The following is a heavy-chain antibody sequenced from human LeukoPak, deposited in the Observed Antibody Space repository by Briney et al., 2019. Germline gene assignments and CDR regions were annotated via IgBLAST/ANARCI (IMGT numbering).Heavy chain of an antibody. V-gene: IGHV3-23*01. D-gene: IGHD3-22*01. CDR2: ISGSGGST. J-gene: IGHJ4*02. CDR3: AAHSSGYYRYYFDY. Sequence: GGSLRLSCAASGFTFSSYAMSWVRQAPGKGLEWVPAISGSGGSTYYADSVKGRFTISRDNSKNTLYLQMNSLRAEDTAVYYCAAHSSGYYRYYFDYWGQGTLVTVSS. CDR1: GFTFSSYA.